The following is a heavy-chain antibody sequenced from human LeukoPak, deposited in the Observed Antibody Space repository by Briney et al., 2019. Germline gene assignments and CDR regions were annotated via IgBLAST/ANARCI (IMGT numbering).Heavy chain of an antibody. V-gene: IGHV4-61*02. J-gene: IGHJ6*04. CDR1: GGSISSGSYY. CDR2: IYTSGST. Sequence: SETLSLTCTVSGGSISSGSYYWSWIRQPAGKGLEWIGRIYTSGSTNYNPSLKSRVTISVDTSKNQFSLKLSSVTAADTAVYYCARHRLSNSVAPSMDVWGKGTTVTVSS. CDR3: ARHRLSNSVAPSMDV. D-gene: IGHD6-19*01.